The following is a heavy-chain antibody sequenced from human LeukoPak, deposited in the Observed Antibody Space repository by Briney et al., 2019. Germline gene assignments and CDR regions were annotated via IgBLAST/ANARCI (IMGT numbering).Heavy chain of an antibody. CDR3: ARGDHYNYYMDV. D-gene: IGHD2-2*02. CDR2: IYATGIT. J-gene: IGHJ6*03. Sequence: PSQTLSLTCTVSGGSISSYYWNWIRQPAGKGLEWIGHIYATGITDYNPSLKSRVTMSVDTSKHQFSLKLNSVTAADTAVFYCARGDHYNYYMDVWGTGTTVTVSS. V-gene: IGHV4-4*07. CDR1: GGSISSYY.